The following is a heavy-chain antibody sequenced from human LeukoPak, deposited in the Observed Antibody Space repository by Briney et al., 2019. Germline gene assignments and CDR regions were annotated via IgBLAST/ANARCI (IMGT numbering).Heavy chain of an antibody. J-gene: IGHJ3*02. V-gene: IGHV3-74*01. CDR1: GFTFSNYW. CDR2: INSDGSNT. CDR3: ARALAFCGGDFFCNAFDI. D-gene: IGHD2-21*02. Sequence: GGSLRLSCAASGFTFSNYWMHWVRQAPGKGLVWVSRINSDGSNTNYADSVKGRFTISRDNAKNTLYLQLNSLRAEDTAVYYCARALAFCGGDFFCNAFDIWGQGTMVTVSS.